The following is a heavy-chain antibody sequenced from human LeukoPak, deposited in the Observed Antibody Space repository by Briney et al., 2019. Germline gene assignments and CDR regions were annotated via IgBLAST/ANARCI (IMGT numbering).Heavy chain of an antibody. V-gene: IGHV3-23*01. CDR2: VTGTGGNT. CDR3: AKVHGSGNYRFDF. Sequence: GGSLILSCEGSGFTFDSYAMRWVRQSQGNGLEGVQNVTGTGGNTHPEDSLKARSTIYRDSYKTTVYLKMNSLRAADTAIYYCAKVHGSGNYRFDFWGQGTLVTVSS. J-gene: IGHJ4*02. D-gene: IGHD3-10*01. CDR1: GFTFDSYA.